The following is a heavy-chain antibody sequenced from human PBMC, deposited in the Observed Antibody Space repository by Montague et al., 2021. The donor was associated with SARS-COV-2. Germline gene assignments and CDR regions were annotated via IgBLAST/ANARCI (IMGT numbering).Heavy chain of an antibody. Sequence: TLSLTCTVSGGSISSGSYYWSWIRQPAGKGLEWIGRIYTSGCTNYNPSLKSRVTISVDTSKNQFSLKLSSVTAADTAVYYCASGTYYYDSSGPPSLSWFAFDIWGQGTMVTVSS. J-gene: IGHJ3*02. V-gene: IGHV4-61*02. CDR3: ASGTYYYDSSGPPSLSWFAFDI. CDR1: GGSISSGSYY. D-gene: IGHD3-22*01. CDR2: IYTSGCT.